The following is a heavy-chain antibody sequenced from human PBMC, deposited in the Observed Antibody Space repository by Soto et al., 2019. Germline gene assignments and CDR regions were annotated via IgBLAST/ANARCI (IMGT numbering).Heavy chain of an antibody. Sequence: SETLSLTCTVSGGSLDTYYWTWIRQPPGKGLEWIGYIYSSGSTNYNPSLKSRVTMAVDMSKNQFSLKLTSVTAADTAVYYCARARYNWNYWGQGALVTVPS. J-gene: IGHJ4*02. CDR1: GGSLDTYY. V-gene: IGHV4-59*01. D-gene: IGHD1-20*01. CDR3: ARARYNWNY. CDR2: IYSSGST.